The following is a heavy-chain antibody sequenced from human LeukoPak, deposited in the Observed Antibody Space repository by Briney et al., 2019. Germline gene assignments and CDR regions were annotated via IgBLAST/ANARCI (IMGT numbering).Heavy chain of an antibody. CDR1: GYTFTSSY. V-gene: IGHV1-46*01. Sequence: ASVKVSCKASGYTFTSSYIHWVRQAPGQGLEWMGIINPSGGTTIYAQKFQGRVTMTRDTSISTAYMELSRLRSDDTAVYYCAREGPRCSGGSCYSGVRNYMDVWGKGTTVTVSS. D-gene: IGHD2-15*01. CDR3: AREGPRCSGGSCYSGVRNYMDV. J-gene: IGHJ6*03. CDR2: INPSGGTT.